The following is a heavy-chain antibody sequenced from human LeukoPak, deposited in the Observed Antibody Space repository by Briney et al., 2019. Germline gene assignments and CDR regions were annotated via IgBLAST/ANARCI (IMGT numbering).Heavy chain of an antibody. CDR1: GGTFSSYA. Sequence: GASVKVSCKASGGTFSSYAISWVRQAPGKGLEWMGRIVPIFGIANYAQKFQGRDTITADKSTSTAYMELSSLRSEDTAVYYCAPDSAYGDYGGVWFDPWGQGTLVTVSS. J-gene: IGHJ5*02. CDR2: IVPIFGIA. D-gene: IGHD4-17*01. V-gene: IGHV1-69*04. CDR3: APDSAYGDYGGVWFDP.